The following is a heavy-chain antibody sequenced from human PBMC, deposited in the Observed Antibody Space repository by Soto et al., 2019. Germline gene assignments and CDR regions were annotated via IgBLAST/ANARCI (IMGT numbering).Heavy chain of an antibody. CDR1: GGSISSGGYS. CDR3: ARSVFP. Sequence: SETLSLTCAVSGGSISSGGYSWSWIRQPPGKGLEWIGYIYHSGSTYYNLSLKSRVTISVDTSKNQFSLKLSSVTAADTAVYYCARSVFPWGQGTLVTVPQ. V-gene: IGHV4-30-2*05. J-gene: IGHJ5*02. CDR2: IYHSGST.